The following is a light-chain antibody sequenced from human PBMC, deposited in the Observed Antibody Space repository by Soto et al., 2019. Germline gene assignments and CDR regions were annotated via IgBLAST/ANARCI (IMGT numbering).Light chain of an antibody. CDR1: QSVSSNY. V-gene: IGKV3-20*01. CDR3: HQYGGSPGT. J-gene: IGKJ1*01. Sequence: IVLTQSPGTLSLSPGEIATLSCRPSQSVSSNYLAWYQQRPGQAPRILIYDASSRATGVPDRFSGSGSGTDFTLTISWLKPEDFAVYYCHQYGGSPGTLGQGTKVDIK. CDR2: DAS.